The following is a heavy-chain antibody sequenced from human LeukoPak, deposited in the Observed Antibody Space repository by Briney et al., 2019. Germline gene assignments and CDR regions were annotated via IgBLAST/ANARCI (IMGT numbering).Heavy chain of an antibody. Sequence: GASVKVSCKASGYTFTGYYMHWVRQAPGQGLEWMGWINPNSGGTNYAQKFQGRVTMTRDTSISTAYMELRSLRSDDTAVYYCARDLYSGYDTLGWFDPWGQGTLVTVSS. D-gene: IGHD5-12*01. CDR1: GYTFTGYY. J-gene: IGHJ5*02. V-gene: IGHV1-2*02. CDR2: INPNSGGT. CDR3: ARDLYSGYDTLGWFDP.